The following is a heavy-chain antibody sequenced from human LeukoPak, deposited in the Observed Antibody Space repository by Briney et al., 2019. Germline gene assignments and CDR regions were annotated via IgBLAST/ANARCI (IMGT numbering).Heavy chain of an antibody. V-gene: IGHV4-38-2*02. CDR2: IYTSGST. J-gene: IGHJ4*02. D-gene: IGHD6-19*01. CDR3: ARDPSVGVADYFDY. CDR1: GYSISSGYF. Sequence: PSETLSLTCTVSGYSISSGYFWGWIRQPPGKGLEWIGRIYTSGSTNYNPSLKSRVTMSVDTSKNQFSLKLSSVTAADTAVYYCARDPSVGVADYFDYWGQGTLVTVSS.